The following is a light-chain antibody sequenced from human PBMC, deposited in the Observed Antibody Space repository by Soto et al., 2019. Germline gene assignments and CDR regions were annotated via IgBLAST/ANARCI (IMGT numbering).Light chain of an antibody. CDR1: QSVPKNY. CDR3: QQGSTSPLS. J-gene: IGKJ4*01. V-gene: IGKV3-20*01. CDR2: DAS. Sequence: EIVLTQSPGTLSLSPGERATLSCRASQSVPKNYLAWYQQKPGQAPRLLIHDASSRATGIPDRFSGSGSGTDFTLTISRLEPEYFSVYYCQQGSTSPLSFDGVTKVDIK.